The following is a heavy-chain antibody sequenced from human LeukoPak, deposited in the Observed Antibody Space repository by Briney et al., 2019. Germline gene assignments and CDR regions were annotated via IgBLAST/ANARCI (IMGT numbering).Heavy chain of an antibody. J-gene: IGHJ4*02. CDR2: INQDGTEK. Sequence: GESLRLSCAASGFTFTTYWMSWVRQLPGKGLEWVANINQDGTEKYYVDSVKGRFTISRDNSKNTLYLQMNSLRAEDTAVYYCAKDMLVTTLDYWGQGTLVTVSS. CDR1: GFTFTTYW. CDR3: AKDMLVTTLDY. V-gene: IGHV3-7*01. D-gene: IGHD4-17*01.